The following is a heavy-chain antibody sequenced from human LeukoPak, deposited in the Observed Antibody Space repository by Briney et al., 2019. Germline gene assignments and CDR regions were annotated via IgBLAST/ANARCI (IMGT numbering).Heavy chain of an antibody. CDR1: GGSFRGYY. J-gene: IGHJ4*02. V-gene: IGHV4-34*01. CDR2: INHSGST. D-gene: IGHD3-22*01. Sequence: PSETLSLTCAVYGGSFRGYYWSWIRQPPGKGLEWIGEINHSGSTNYNPSLKSRVTISVDTSKNQFSLKLSSVTAADTAVYYCARGDSSGPDVPRYFDYWGQGTLVTVSS. CDR3: ARGDSSGPDVPRYFDY.